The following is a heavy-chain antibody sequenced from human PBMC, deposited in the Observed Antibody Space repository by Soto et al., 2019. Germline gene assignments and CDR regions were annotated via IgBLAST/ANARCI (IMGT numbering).Heavy chain of an antibody. CDR1: GGSISSGGYY. J-gene: IGHJ6*02. D-gene: IGHD2-15*01. Sequence: SETLSLTCTVSGGSISSGGYYWSWIRQHPGKGLEWIGYIYYSGSTYYNPSLKSRVTISVDTSKNQFSLKLSSVTAVDTAVYYCARDKGVGDYYYYYGMDVWGQGTTVTVSS. V-gene: IGHV4-31*03. CDR2: IYYSGST. CDR3: ARDKGVGDYYYYYGMDV.